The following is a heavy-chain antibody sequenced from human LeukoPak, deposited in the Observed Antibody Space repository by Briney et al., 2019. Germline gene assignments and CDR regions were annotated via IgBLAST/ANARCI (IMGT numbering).Heavy chain of an antibody. CDR2: IKGGGGDP. V-gene: IGHV3-23*01. D-gene: IGHD2-21*02. J-gene: IGHJ4*02. CDR3: AQGGHDFNPFYY. CDR1: GFTFSTYA. Sequence: GGSLRLSCAASGFTFSTYAMGWVRQAPGGGLEWVSSIKGGGGDPFYADSVRGRFTISRDKSKNTLYLQLNSLGAEDTAVYFCAQGGHDFNPFYYWGQGTLVTVSS.